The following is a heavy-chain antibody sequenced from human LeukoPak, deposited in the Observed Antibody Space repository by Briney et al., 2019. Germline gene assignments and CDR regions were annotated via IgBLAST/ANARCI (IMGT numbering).Heavy chain of an antibody. V-gene: IGHV1-18*01. D-gene: IGHD3-16*02. CDR1: GYIFTNYA. Sequence: ASVKVSCKASGYIFTNYAISWVRQAPGQGLEWMGWISAYNGNTNYAQKLQGRVTMTTDTSTSTAYMELRTLRSDDTAVYYCARADTVRLGELSHFDYWGQGTQVTVSS. CDR3: ARADTVRLGELSHFDY. J-gene: IGHJ4*02. CDR2: ISAYNGNT.